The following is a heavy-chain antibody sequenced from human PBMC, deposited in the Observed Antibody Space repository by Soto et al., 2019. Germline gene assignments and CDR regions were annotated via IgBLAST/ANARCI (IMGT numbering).Heavy chain of an antibody. CDR3: GRYTGRFNFDY. V-gene: IGHV6-1*01. Sequence: SHTLSLTCGISGDSVSINSPPWNWIRQSPSRGLEWLGRTYYRSKWYNDYAVSVKSRITITPDTYMNQFSLHLNSVTPEDTAVYYGGRYTGRFNFDYWGQGTLGTGSS. J-gene: IGHJ4*02. CDR1: GDSVSINSPP. D-gene: IGHD1-1*01. CDR2: TYYRSKWYN.